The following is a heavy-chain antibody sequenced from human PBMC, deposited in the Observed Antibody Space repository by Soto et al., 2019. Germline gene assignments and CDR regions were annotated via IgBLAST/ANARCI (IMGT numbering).Heavy chain of an antibody. Sequence: EVQLLESGGGLVQPGGSLRLSCVASGFTFKNYDMRWVRQAPGKGLEWVSGISGSGAITYYADPVRGRFTISRDNSKNTLYLQLNSLGAEDTAIYYCAKDRQFRSYYESAGHYNNWGQGTLVTVSS. CDR1: GFTFKNYD. CDR2: ISGSGAIT. V-gene: IGHV3-23*01. J-gene: IGHJ4*02. D-gene: IGHD3-9*01. CDR3: AKDRQFRSYYESAGHYNN.